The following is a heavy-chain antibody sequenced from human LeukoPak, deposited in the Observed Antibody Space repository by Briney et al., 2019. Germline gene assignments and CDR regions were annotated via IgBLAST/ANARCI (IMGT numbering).Heavy chain of an antibody. Sequence: SETLSLTRTVSGGSISSYYWSWIRQPPGKGLEWIGYIYYSGSTNYNPSLKSRVTISVDTSKNQFSLKLSSVTAADTAVYYCARHLGYSYGYRFYFDYWGQGTLVTVSS. CDR1: GGSISSYY. CDR3: ARHLGYSYGYRFYFDY. J-gene: IGHJ4*02. V-gene: IGHV4-59*08. CDR2: IYYSGST. D-gene: IGHD5-18*01.